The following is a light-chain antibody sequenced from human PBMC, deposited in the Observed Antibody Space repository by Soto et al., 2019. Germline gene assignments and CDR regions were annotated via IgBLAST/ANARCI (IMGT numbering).Light chain of an antibody. V-gene: IGLV2-8*01. CDR1: SSAVGAYKY. CDR2: EVS. Sequence: QSALTQPPSASGSPGQSVTISCTGTSSAVGAYKYVSWYQQYPGKAPKLMIYEVSKRPSGVPDRFSGSKSGNTASLTVSGLQAEDEADYYCTSYAGSNIGVFGGGTKLTVL. J-gene: IGLJ3*02. CDR3: TSYAGSNIGV.